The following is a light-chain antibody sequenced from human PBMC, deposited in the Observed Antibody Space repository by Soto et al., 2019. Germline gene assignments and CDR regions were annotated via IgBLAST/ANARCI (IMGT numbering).Light chain of an antibody. V-gene: IGKV2-24*01. J-gene: IGKJ1*01. CDR3: IQLSRCPRT. CDR2: QVS. CDR1: QSLVHSDGNTY. Sequence: VLTQTPISSPVTLGQPASISCRSSQSLVHSDGNTYLSWLQQRPGQPPRLLMYQVSNRFSGVPDRFSGSGAGTDFTLKIIRVEAEDGGVYSCIQLSRCPRTFGQGTTVEIQ.